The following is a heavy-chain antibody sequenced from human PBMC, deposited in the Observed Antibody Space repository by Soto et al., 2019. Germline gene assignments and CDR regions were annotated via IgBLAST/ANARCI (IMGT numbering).Heavy chain of an antibody. D-gene: IGHD4-17*01. Sequence: GGSLRLSCAASGFTFSSYGMHWVRQAPGKGLEWVAAISDSGGNKYYADSVKGRFTISRDNSKNTMYLQMNSLRAEDTAVYYCARSHGDNDYWGQGTLVTVSS. CDR3: ARSHGDNDY. CDR1: GFTFSSYG. V-gene: IGHV3-30*12. J-gene: IGHJ4*02. CDR2: ISDSGGNK.